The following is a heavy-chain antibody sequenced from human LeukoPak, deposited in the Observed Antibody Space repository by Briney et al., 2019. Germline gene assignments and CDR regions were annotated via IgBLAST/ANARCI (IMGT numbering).Heavy chain of an antibody. Sequence: GGSLSLSCAASGFTFSNAWMSWVRQAPGKGLEWVGRIKSKPDGGSIDYAAPVKGRFIISRDDSKDMLYLQMNSLKTEDTGVYYCTRDKLELRQFDYWGQGTLVTVSS. CDR2: IKSKPDGGSI. CDR1: GFTFSNAW. D-gene: IGHD1-26*01. V-gene: IGHV3-15*01. CDR3: TRDKLELRQFDY. J-gene: IGHJ4*02.